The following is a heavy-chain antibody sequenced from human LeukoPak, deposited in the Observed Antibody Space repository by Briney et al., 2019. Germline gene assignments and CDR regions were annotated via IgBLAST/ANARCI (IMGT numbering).Heavy chain of an antibody. J-gene: IGHJ4*02. Sequence: SETLSLTCTVSGGSISSYYWSWLRQPPGKGLEWIGYIYYTGSTDYNPSLKSRVAISVDTSKNQFSLKLSSVTAADTAVYYRARGGKAASGTFDYWGQGTLVTVSS. CDR2: IYYTGST. V-gene: IGHV4-59*01. CDR1: GGSISSYY. D-gene: IGHD6-13*01. CDR3: ARGGKAASGTFDY.